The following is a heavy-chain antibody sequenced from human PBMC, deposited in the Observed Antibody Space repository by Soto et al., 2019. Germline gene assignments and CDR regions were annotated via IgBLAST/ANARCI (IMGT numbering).Heavy chain of an antibody. CDR3: AKSGSLDS. D-gene: IGHD1-26*01. CDR2: INPANGDT. J-gene: IGHJ4*02. V-gene: IGHV1-3*01. CDR1: GYTFISYP. Sequence: AQLVQSGAEVKKPGASVRISCKASGYTFISYPIHWVRQAPGQSLECMGWINPANGDTRYSQKFQGRVTITRDTSATTAYMDLNSLMPDDTAIYYCAKSGSLDSWGQGTPITVSS.